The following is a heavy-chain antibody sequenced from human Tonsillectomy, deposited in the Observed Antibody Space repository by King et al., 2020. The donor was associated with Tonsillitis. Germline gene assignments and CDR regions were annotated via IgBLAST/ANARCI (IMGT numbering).Heavy chain of an antibody. V-gene: IGHV3-23*04. CDR3: GKDPNGDYVGAYEI. D-gene: IGHD4-17*01. CDR2: IGSRGGDT. CDR1: GITFNTYA. Sequence: VQLVESGGGLVQPGGSLRLSCAASGITFNTYAMMWVRQAPGKGLEWVSAIGSRGGDTYYADAVKGRFTISRDNSKNTLYLHMSSLRADDTAVYYCGKDPNGDYVGAYEIWGQRTMVSVSS. J-gene: IGHJ3*02.